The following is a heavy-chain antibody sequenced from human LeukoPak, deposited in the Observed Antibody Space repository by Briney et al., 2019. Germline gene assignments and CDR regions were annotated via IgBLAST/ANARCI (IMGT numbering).Heavy chain of an antibody. Sequence: GGSLRLSCAASGFTFSSYSMNWVRQAPGKGLEWVSSISSSSNYIYYADSVKGRFTISRDNAKNSLYLQMNSLRAEDTAVYYCARGIAAAGSGYYWGQGTLVTVSS. D-gene: IGHD6-13*01. J-gene: IGHJ4*02. V-gene: IGHV3-21*04. CDR2: ISSSSNYI. CDR1: GFTFSSYS. CDR3: ARGIAAAGSGYY.